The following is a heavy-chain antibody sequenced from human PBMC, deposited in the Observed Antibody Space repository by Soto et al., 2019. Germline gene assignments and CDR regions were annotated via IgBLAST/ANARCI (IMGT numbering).Heavy chain of an antibody. Sequence: QVQLQESGPGLVKPSQTLSLTCTVSGGSISSGGYYWSWIRQHPGKGLEWIGYIYYSGSTYYNPCRKSRLTISVDTSKHQFSLELGSVTAADTAVYYCAREGGIVGATAADYWGQGTLVTVSS. J-gene: IGHJ4*02. CDR3: AREGGIVGATAADY. CDR1: GGSISSGGYY. D-gene: IGHD1-26*01. CDR2: IYYSGST. V-gene: IGHV4-31*03.